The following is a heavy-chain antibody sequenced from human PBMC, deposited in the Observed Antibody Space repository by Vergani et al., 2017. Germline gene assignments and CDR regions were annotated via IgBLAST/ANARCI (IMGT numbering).Heavy chain of an antibody. CDR3: ARGLGGELDY. Sequence: EVQLVESGGGLVQPGGSLRLSCSASGFTFSSYAMHWVRQAPGKGLEYVSAISSNGGSTYYADSVKGRFTISRDNSKNTLYLQMSSLRAEDTAVYYCARGLGGELDYWGQGTLVTVSS. CDR1: GFTFSSYA. D-gene: IGHD3-16*01. J-gene: IGHJ4*02. V-gene: IGHV3-64D*06. CDR2: ISSNGGST.